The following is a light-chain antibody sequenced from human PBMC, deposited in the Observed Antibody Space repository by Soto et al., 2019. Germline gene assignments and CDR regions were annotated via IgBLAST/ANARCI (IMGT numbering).Light chain of an antibody. V-gene: IGLV4-60*03. Sequence: QTVVTQSSSASASLGSSVKLTCTLSSGHSSYIIAWHQQQPGKAPRYLMKLEGSGSYNKGSGVPDRFSGSSSRADRYLSISNLQSVDEADYYCETWDSNTRVLGTGTKVTVL. CDR1: SGHSSYI. CDR3: ETWDSNTRV. CDR2: LEGSGSY. J-gene: IGLJ1*01.